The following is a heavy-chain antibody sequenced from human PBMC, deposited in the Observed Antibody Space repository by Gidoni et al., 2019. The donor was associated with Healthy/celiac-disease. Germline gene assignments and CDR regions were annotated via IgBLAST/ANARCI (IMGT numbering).Heavy chain of an antibody. Sequence: QVQLVESGGGLVKPGGSLRLSCAAYGFPISDYYMSWIRQAPGKGLEWVSYISSSSSYTNYADSVKGRFTISRDNAKNSLYLQMNSLRAEDTAVYYCARRCTGGVCPNNWFDPWGQGTLVTVSS. CDR1: GFPISDYY. D-gene: IGHD2-8*02. CDR3: ARRCTGGVCPNNWFDP. J-gene: IGHJ5*02. V-gene: IGHV3-11*05. CDR2: ISSSSSYT.